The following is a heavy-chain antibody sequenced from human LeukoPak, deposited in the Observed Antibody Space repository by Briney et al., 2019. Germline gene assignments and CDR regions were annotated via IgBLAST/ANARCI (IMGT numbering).Heavy chain of an antibody. V-gene: IGHV3-21*01. D-gene: IGHD5-12*01. J-gene: IGHJ4*02. CDR1: GFTFSSYS. CDR3: ARDPFSGYDRWGYYFDY. Sequence: GGSLRLSCAASGFTFSSYSMNWVRQAPGKGLEWVSSISSSSYIYYADSVKGRFTISRDNAKNSLYLQMNSLRAEDTAVYYCARDPFSGYDRWGYYFDYWGQGTLVTVSS. CDR2: ISSSSYI.